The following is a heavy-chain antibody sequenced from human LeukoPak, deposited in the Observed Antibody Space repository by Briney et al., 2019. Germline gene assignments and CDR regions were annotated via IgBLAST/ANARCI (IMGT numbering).Heavy chain of an antibody. D-gene: IGHD6-19*01. CDR2: IYHSGST. CDR3: ARLTAVALIFS. CDR1: GYSISSGYY. Sequence: SETPTLTCAVSGYSISSGYYWGWIRQPPGKGLEWIGSIYHSGSTYYNPSLKSRVTISVDTSKNQFSLKLSSVTAADTAVYYCARLTAVALIFSWGQGTLVTVSS. V-gene: IGHV4-38-2*01. J-gene: IGHJ5*02.